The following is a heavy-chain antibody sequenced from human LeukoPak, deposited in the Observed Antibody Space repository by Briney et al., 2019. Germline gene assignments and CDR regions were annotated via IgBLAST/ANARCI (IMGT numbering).Heavy chain of an antibody. CDR2: IYHSGST. D-gene: IGHD2-15*01. J-gene: IGHJ5*02. CDR1: GGSISSSNW. V-gene: IGHV4-4*02. Sequence: SETLSLTCAVSGGSISSSNWWSWVRQPPGKGLEWIGEIYHSGSTNYNPSLKSRVTISVDKSKNQFSQKLSSVTAADTAVYYCARGPRYCSGGSCYSGTRGWFDPWGQGTLVTVSS. CDR3: ARGPRYCSGGSCYSGTRGWFDP.